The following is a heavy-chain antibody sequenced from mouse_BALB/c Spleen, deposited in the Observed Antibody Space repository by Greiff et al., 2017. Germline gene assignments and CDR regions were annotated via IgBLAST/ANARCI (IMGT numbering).Heavy chain of an antibody. CDR2: INSNGGST. Sequence: EVKVEESGGGLVQPGGSLKLSCAASGFTFSSYGMSWVRQTPDKRLELVATINSNGGSTYYPDSVKGRFTISRDNAKNTLYLQMSSLKSEDTAMYYCARESPYFDYWGQGTTLTVSS. CDR3: ARESPYFDY. CDR1: GFTFSSYG. J-gene: IGHJ2*01. V-gene: IGHV5-6-3*01.